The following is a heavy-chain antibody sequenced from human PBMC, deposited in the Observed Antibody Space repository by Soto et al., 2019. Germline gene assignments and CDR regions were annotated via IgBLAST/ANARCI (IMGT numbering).Heavy chain of an antibody. V-gene: IGHV6-1*01. J-gene: IGHJ5*02. CDR3: ARDEPTPITHYYDSSGYSTSWFDP. CDR1: GDSVSSNSAA. D-gene: IGHD3-22*01. CDR2: TYYRSKWYN. Sequence: PSQTLSLTCAISGDSVSSNSAAWNWIRQSPSRGLEWLGRTYYRSKWYNDYAVSVKSRITINPDTSKNQFSLQLNSVTPEDTAVYYCARDEPTPITHYYDSSGYSTSWFDPWGQGTLVTVSS.